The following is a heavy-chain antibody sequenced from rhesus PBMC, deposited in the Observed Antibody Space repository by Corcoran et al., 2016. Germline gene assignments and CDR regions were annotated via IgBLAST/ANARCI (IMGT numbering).Heavy chain of an antibody. CDR2: ITDSGAT. CDR1: GYSLSSGYY. V-gene: IGHV4-122*02. J-gene: IGHJ4*01. CDR3: AREGNPLDY. D-gene: IGHD4-17*01. Sequence: QVQLQESGPGLVKPSENLSLTCAVSGYSLSSGYYWSWIRQRPGNGMEWIGKITDSGATTDKPALRSRVTIARDTSKNQSSRKLSAVTAADTAVYYCAREGNPLDYWGQGVLVTVAS.